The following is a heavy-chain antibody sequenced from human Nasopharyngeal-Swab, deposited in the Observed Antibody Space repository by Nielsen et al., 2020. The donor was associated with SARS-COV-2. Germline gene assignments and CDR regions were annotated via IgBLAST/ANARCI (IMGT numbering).Heavy chain of an antibody. Sequence: RQAPGKGLEWIGEINHSGSTNYNPSLKSRVTIPVDTSKNQFSLKLSSVTAADTAVYYCARVRPYYDILTGYYTKNGGYYGMDVWGQGTTVTVSS. CDR2: INHSGST. V-gene: IGHV4-34*01. J-gene: IGHJ6*02. CDR3: ARVRPYYDILTGYYTKNGGYYGMDV. D-gene: IGHD3-9*01.